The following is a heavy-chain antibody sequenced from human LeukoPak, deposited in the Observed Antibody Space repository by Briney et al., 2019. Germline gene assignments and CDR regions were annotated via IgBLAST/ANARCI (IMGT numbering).Heavy chain of an antibody. D-gene: IGHD6-19*01. V-gene: IGHV3-7*01. CDR1: GFTFSGYW. Sequence: GGSLRLSCVASGFTFSGYWMNWVRQAPGKGLEWVANIKQDGSGKYYVDSVKGRFTISRDNAKNSLYLQMNSLRAEDTAVYYCTKDQYSSGSLWGQGTLVTVSS. J-gene: IGHJ4*02. CDR3: TKDQYSSGSL. CDR2: IKQDGSGK.